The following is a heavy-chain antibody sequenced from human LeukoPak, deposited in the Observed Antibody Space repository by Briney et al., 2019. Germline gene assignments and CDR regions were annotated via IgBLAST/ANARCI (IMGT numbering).Heavy chain of an antibody. J-gene: IGHJ4*02. CDR3: ARVPANYGSGSYGPDY. CDR1: LDSTTSNF. Sequence: PSETLSLTCTVSLDSTTSNFWSWVRQPPGKGLEWIGEIHRSGSPNYNPSLQSRVTISIDRSRNQIALELSSVTAADTAVYYCARVPANYGSGSYGPDYWGQGTLVTVSS. V-gene: IGHV4-4*02. CDR2: IHRSGSP. D-gene: IGHD3-10*01.